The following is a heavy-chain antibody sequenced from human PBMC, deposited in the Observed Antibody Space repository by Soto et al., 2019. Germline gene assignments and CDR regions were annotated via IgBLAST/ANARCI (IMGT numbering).Heavy chain of an antibody. D-gene: IGHD1-1*01. Sequence: QVQLQESGPGLVKPSQTLSLTCTVSGGSISSGDYYWSWIRQPPGKGLEWIGYIYYSGSTYYNPSLKGRVTISVDTSKNQFSLKLSSLTAADTAVYYCARVLDGPYYYYGMDVWGQGTTVTVSS. CDR3: ARVLDGPYYYYGMDV. CDR2: IYYSGST. J-gene: IGHJ6*02. CDR1: GGSISSGDYY. V-gene: IGHV4-30-4*01.